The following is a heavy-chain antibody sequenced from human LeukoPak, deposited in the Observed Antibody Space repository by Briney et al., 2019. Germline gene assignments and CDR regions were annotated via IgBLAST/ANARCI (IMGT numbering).Heavy chain of an antibody. CDR1: GGSISSHLYF. J-gene: IGHJ6*03. V-gene: IGHV4-39*02. D-gene: IGHD3-10*01. CDR3: ARMLRGVLLGPNSYPYHMDV. Sequence: PSETLSLTCTVSGGSISSHLYFWAWVRQPPGKGLEWIGSIYYAGSTYYNPSVERRVTISVDTSKDDFSLKLASVTAADTAVYFCARMLRGVLLGPNSYPYHMDVWGTGPTVSVSS. CDR2: IYYAGST.